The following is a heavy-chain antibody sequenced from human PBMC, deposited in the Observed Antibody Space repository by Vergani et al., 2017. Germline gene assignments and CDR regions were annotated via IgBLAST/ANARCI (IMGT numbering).Heavy chain of an antibody. J-gene: IGHJ4*02. CDR3: ARAIDSTCISCYFDY. CDR2: IYYSGST. CDR1: GGSISSGGYY. Sequence: QVQLQESGPGLVKPSQTLSLTCTVSGGSISSGGYYWSWILQHPGKGLVWLGYIYYSGSTYYNPCLKSRVTISVVTSKNQISLKLSSVTAADTAVYYCARAIDSTCISCYFDYWGQGTLVTVSS. D-gene: IGHD6-6*01. V-gene: IGHV4-31*03.